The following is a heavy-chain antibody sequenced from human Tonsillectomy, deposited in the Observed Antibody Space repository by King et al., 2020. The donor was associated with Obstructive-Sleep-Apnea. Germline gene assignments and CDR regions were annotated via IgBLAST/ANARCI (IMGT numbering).Heavy chain of an antibody. V-gene: IGHV3-66*01. CDR2: IYSDGST. J-gene: IGHJ4*02. Sequence: VQLVESGGDLVQPGGSLRLSCAASGFTISNNYMTWVRQAPGKGLEWVSVIYSDGSTQYSDPVKGRFTISSDNSKNTLCLQMNGLRVEDTAVYHCARIRWTTGVRGFDYWGQGTLVTVSS. CDR1: GFTISNNY. CDR3: ARIRWTTGVRGFDY. D-gene: IGHD3-10*01.